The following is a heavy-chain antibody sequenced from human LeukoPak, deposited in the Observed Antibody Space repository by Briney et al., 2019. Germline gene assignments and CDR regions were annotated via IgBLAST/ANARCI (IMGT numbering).Heavy chain of an antibody. CDR1: GGTFSSYG. V-gene: IGHV1-18*01. CDR2: INAYNGNT. D-gene: IGHD5-12*01. Sequence: ASVKVSCKASGGTFSSYGISWVRQAPRQGLEWMGWINAYNGNTNYAQKLQGRVTMTTDTSTSTAYMELRSLRSDDTAVYYCARDWNIVATEFDYWGQGTLVTVSS. J-gene: IGHJ4*02. CDR3: ARDWNIVATEFDY.